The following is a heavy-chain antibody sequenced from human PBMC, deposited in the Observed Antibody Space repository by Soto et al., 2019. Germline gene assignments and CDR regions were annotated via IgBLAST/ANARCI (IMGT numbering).Heavy chain of an antibody. V-gene: IGHV4-31*03. CDR2: IYHSGSF. D-gene: IGHD3-16*01. J-gene: IGHJ6*03. CDR3: ARFYVGTYYYYYYMDV. Sequence: SETLSLTCTVSGGSISSDGSYWNWIRQRPGKGLEWIGYIYHSGSFYYTPSLKSRAIISVDTSKNQFSLKLSSVTAADTVVYYCARFYVGTYYYYYYMDVWGKGTTVTVSS. CDR1: GGSISSDGSY.